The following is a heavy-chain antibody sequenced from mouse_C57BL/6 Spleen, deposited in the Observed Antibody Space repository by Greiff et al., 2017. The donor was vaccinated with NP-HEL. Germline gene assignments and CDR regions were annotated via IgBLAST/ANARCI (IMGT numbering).Heavy chain of an antibody. V-gene: IGHV1-19*01. Sequence: EVQLQQSGPVLVKPGASVKMSCKASGYTFTDYYMNWVKQSHGKSLEWIGVINPYNGGTSYNQKFKGKATLTVDKSSSTAYMELNSLTSEDSAVYYCARYGYDGGYFDYWGQGTTLTVSS. D-gene: IGHD2-2*01. CDR3: ARYGYDGGYFDY. J-gene: IGHJ2*01. CDR1: GYTFTDYY. CDR2: INPYNGGT.